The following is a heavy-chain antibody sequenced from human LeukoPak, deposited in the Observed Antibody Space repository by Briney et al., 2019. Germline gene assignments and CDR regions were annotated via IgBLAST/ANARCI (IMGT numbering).Heavy chain of an antibody. V-gene: IGHV4-4*02. CDR3: ARRRGYYGSSGYYFLLDFDY. CDR2: IYHSGST. CDR1: GGSISSSNW. Sequence: SGTLSLTCAVSGGSISSSNWWSWIRQPPGKGLEWIGEIYHSGSTNYNPSLKSRVTISVDTSKNQFSLNLSSVTAADTAVYYCARRRGYYGSSGYYFLLDFDYWGQGTLVTVSS. D-gene: IGHD3-22*01. J-gene: IGHJ4*02.